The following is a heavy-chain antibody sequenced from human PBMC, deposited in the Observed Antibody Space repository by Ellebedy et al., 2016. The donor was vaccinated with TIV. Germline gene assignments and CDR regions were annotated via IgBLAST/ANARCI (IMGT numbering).Heavy chain of an antibody. V-gene: IGHV5-51*01. D-gene: IGHD3-22*01. CDR3: ARPVDSSPDGAFDI. CDR2: IYPGDSET. CDR1: GYSFTSYW. Sequence: GESLKISCKGSGYSFTSYWIGWVRQMPGKGLEWMGIIYPGDSETRYSPSFQGQVTFSADKSITSVYLQWSSLKASDTAIYYCARPVDSSPDGAFDIWGQGTMVTVSS. J-gene: IGHJ3*02.